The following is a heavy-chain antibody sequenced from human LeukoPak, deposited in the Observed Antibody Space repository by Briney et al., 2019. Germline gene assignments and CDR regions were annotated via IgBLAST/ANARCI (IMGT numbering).Heavy chain of an antibody. V-gene: IGHV4-30-4*01. CDR3: ARASSVFGEVLVHLYYFDY. CDR1: GGSISSGDYY. D-gene: IGHD3-16*02. J-gene: IGHJ4*02. Sequence: IPSQTLSLTCTVSGGSISSGDYYWSWIRQPPGKGLEWIGYIYYSGSTYYNPSLKSRVTISVDTSKNQFSLKLSSVTAADAATYYCARASSVFGEVLVHLYYFDYWGQGTLVTVSP. CDR2: IYYSGST.